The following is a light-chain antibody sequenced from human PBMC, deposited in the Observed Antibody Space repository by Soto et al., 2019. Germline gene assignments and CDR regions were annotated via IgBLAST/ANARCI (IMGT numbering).Light chain of an antibody. CDR3: QQYNSYSPWT. V-gene: IGKV1-5*01. CDR1: QSISSW. Sequence: DSEMTQAASTLSASVGDRVTITCRASQSISSWLAWYQQKPGKAPKLLIYDASSLESGVPSRFSGSGSGTEFTLTISSLQPDDFATYYCQQYNSYSPWTFGQGTKV. J-gene: IGKJ1*01. CDR2: DAS.